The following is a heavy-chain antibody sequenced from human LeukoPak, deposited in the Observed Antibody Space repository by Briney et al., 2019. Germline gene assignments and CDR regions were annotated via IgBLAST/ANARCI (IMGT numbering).Heavy chain of an antibody. CDR3: AGSLLGATSVGY. CDR2: IYTSGNT. CDR1: GGSISIYY. V-gene: IGHV4-4*07. Sequence: SETLSLTCTVSGGSISIYYWNWIRQPAGEGLEWIGRIYTSGNTNYKSYLKSRVTMSVDTSKNQFSLKLRSVTAADTAVYYCAGSLLGATSVGYWGQGTLVTVSS. J-gene: IGHJ4*02. D-gene: IGHD1-26*01.